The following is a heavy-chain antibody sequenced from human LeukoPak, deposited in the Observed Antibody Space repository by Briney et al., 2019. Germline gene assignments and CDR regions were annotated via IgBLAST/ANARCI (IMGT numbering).Heavy chain of an antibody. CDR2: IYPGDSDT. V-gene: IGHV5-51*01. D-gene: IGHD6-6*01. CDR1: GYTFTSYW. Sequence: GESLKISCRTSGYTFTSYWIGWVRQMPGQGLEWMGIIYPGDSDTRYSPSFQGRVTISVDRSISTAYLQWSSLKASDTAMYYCARHSGQYSSSSCPDYWGQGTLVTVSS. J-gene: IGHJ4*02. CDR3: ARHSGQYSSSSCPDY.